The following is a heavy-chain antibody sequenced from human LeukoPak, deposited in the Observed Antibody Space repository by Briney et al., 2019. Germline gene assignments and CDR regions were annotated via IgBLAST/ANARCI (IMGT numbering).Heavy chain of an antibody. Sequence: GGSLRLSCEASGFTFSIYDMYWVRQAPGKGLEWVGRIKSKTDGGTTDYAAPVKGRFTISRDDSKNTLYLQMDSLKTEDTAVYYCTTRYYYYDSSGYYPFDWGQGTLVTVSS. D-gene: IGHD3-22*01. V-gene: IGHV3-15*01. J-gene: IGHJ4*02. CDR3: TTRYYYYDSSGYYPFD. CDR1: GFTFSIYD. CDR2: IKSKTDGGTT.